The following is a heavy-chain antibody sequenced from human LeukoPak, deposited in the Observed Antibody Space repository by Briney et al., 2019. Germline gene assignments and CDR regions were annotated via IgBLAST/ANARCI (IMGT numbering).Heavy chain of an antibody. V-gene: IGHV4-39*01. CDR1: GGSISSSDYY. J-gene: IGHJ4*02. D-gene: IGHD4-23*01. CDR2: IYYNGNT. CDR3: ARTVGTHRFDY. Sequence: PSETLSLTCTVSGGSISSSDYYWCWIRQPPGERLEWIGTIYYNGNTYYNPSLQSRVIISVDTSKNQFSLELTSVTAPDTAVYYCARTVGTHRFDYWGQGILVTVSS.